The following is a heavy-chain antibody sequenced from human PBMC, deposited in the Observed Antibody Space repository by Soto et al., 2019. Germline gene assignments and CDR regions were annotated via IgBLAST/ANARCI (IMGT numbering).Heavy chain of an antibody. D-gene: IGHD3-22*01. Sequence: QVQLVQSGAEVKKPGSSVKVSCKASGGTFSSYAISWVRQAPGQGLEWMGGIIPIFGTANYAQKFQGRVTITADKSTSTAYMELSSLRSEDTAVYYCATTMRRTYYYDSSGYYTGLFAPWGQGTLVTVSS. CDR1: GGTFSSYA. V-gene: IGHV1-69*06. CDR3: ATTMRRTYYYDSSGYYTGLFAP. CDR2: IIPIFGTA. J-gene: IGHJ5*02.